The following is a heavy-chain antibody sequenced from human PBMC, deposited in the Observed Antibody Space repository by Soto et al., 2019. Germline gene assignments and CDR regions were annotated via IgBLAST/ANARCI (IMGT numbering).Heavy chain of an antibody. V-gene: IGHV3-49*03. Sequence: GGPLRLSCTASGFTFGDYAMSWFRQAPGKGLEWVGFIRSKAYGGTTEYAASVKGRFTISRDDSKSIAYLQMNSLKTEDTAVYYCTREDPNCLCMDVWGQGTTVTVSS. J-gene: IGHJ6*02. D-gene: IGHD1-1*01. CDR2: IRSKAYGGTT. CDR1: GFTFGDYA. CDR3: TREDPNCLCMDV.